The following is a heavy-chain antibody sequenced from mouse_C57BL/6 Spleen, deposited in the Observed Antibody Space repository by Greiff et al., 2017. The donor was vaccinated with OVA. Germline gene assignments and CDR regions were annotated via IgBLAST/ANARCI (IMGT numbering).Heavy chain of an antibody. V-gene: IGHV1-64*01. Sequence: VQLQQPGAELVKPGASVKLSCKASGYTFTSYWMHWVKQRPGQGLEWIGMIHPNSGSTNYNEKFKSKATLTVDKSSSPAYMQLSSLTSEDSAVYYCARSRDYAFDYWGQGTTLTVSS. CDR3: ARSRDYAFDY. J-gene: IGHJ2*01. D-gene: IGHD2-4*01. CDR1: GYTFTSYW. CDR2: IHPNSGST.